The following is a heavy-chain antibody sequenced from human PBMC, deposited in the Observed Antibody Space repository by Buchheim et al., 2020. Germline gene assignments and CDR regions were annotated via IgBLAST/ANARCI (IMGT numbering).Heavy chain of an antibody. V-gene: IGHV3-74*01. CDR3: ARDVSYCTNGVCNL. J-gene: IGHJ1*01. D-gene: IGHD2-8*01. Sequence: EVQLVESGGGLVQAGGSLKLSCAASGFSFSSFWMNWVRQVPGQGLVWVSRINVYWSHSHYAASVKGRFTISRDNAKNTLYLQMSGLRVEDTAIYYCARDVSYCTNGVCNLWGPGT. CDR2: INVYWSHS. CDR1: GFSFSSFW.